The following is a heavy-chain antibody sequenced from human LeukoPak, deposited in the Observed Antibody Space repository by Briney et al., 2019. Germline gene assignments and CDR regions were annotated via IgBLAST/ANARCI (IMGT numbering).Heavy chain of an antibody. V-gene: IGHV3-23*01. Sequence: GGSLRLSCAASGFTFSSYAMSWVRQAPGKGLQWVSAISGSGGSTYYADSVKGRFTISRDNSKNTLYLQMNSLRAEDTAVYYCAKNKDSSGYYDTIDYWGQGTLVTVSS. CDR2: ISGSGGST. CDR1: GFTFSSYA. D-gene: IGHD3-22*01. CDR3: AKNKDSSGYYDTIDY. J-gene: IGHJ4*02.